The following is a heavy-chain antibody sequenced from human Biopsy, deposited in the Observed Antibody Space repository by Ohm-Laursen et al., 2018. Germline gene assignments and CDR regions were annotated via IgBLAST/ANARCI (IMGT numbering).Heavy chain of an antibody. CDR3: ARDSGILNYGNFKYYHYYGMDV. CDR1: GDSVTKYY. V-gene: IGHV4-59*02. Sequence: TLSLTCCVSGDSVTKYYWSWIRQPPGKGLEWIGHIYYSVMTNYNPSLQSRVSISVDTSRNQVSLTLRSVTAADTAVYYCARDSGILNYGNFKYYHYYGMDVWGQGTTVTVSS. J-gene: IGHJ6*02. D-gene: IGHD4-11*01. CDR2: IYYSVMT.